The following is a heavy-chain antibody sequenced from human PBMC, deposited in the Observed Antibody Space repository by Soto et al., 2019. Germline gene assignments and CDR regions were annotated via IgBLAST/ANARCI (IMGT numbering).Heavy chain of an antibody. CDR1: GYTFTSYA. D-gene: IGHD5-12*01. V-gene: IGHV1-3*01. J-gene: IGHJ6*02. Sequence: ASVKVSCKASGYTFTSYAMHWVRQAPGQRFEWMGWINAGNGNTKYSQKFQGRVTITRDTSASTAYMELSSLRSEDTAVYYCARDHIVATKKGYYYGMDVWGRGTTVTVSS. CDR2: INAGNGNT. CDR3: ARDHIVATKKGYYYGMDV.